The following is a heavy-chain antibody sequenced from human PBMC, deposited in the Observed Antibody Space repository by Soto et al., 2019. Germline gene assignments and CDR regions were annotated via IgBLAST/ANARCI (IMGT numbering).Heavy chain of an antibody. V-gene: IGHV3-48*02. CDR1: GFTFSSYS. CDR2: ISSSSSTI. J-gene: IGHJ6*02. Sequence: GGSLRLSCAASGFTFSSYSMNWVRQAPGKGLEWVSYISSSSSTIYYADSVKGRFTISRDNAKNSLYLQMNSLRDEDTAVYYCARDTEGSGSYSYYYGMDVWGQGTTVTVSS. CDR3: ARDTEGSGSYSYYYGMDV. D-gene: IGHD1-26*01.